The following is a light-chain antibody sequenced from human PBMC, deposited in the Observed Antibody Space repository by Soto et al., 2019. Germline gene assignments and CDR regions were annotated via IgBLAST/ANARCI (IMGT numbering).Light chain of an antibody. CDR1: SSDVGSYNL. V-gene: IGLV2-23*03. CDR3: CSYAGSRTFYV. J-gene: IGLJ1*01. Sequence: QSALTQPASVSGSPGQSITISCTGTSSDVGSYNLVSRYQQHPGKAPKLMIYEGSKRPSGVSNRFSGSKSGNTASLTISGLQAEDEADYYCCSYAGSRTFYVFGAGTKLTVL. CDR2: EGS.